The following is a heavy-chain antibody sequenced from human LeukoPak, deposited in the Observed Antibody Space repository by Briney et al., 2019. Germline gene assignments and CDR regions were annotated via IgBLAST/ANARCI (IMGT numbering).Heavy chain of an antibody. CDR3: ARAADYYYYYMDV. Sequence: SETLSLTCTVSGGSISSHYWSWLRQPPGKGLEWIGYIYYSGSTNYNPSLKSRVTISVDTSKNQFSLKLSSVTAADTAVYYCARAADYYYYYMDVWGKGTTVTVSS. D-gene: IGHD6-25*01. V-gene: IGHV4-59*11. CDR2: IYYSGST. J-gene: IGHJ6*03. CDR1: GGSISSHY.